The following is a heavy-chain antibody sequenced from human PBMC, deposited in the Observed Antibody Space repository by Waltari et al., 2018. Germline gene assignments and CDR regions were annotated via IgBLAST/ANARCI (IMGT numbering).Heavy chain of an antibody. CDR2: AFFEGIKT. Sequence: QVQLVESGGGVVQPGRSRRRTWPASGCGPRHLGLPWDAQAPGKGLEWVALAFFEGIKTDYADSVRGRFTISRDNSKTTLYLDINNLRVDDTGIYYCAKDAFGNTYLDHWGQGTVVTVSS. V-gene: IGHV3-30*02. CDR1: GCGPRHLG. J-gene: IGHJ5*02. CDR3: AKDAFGNTYLDH. D-gene: IGHD3-10*01.